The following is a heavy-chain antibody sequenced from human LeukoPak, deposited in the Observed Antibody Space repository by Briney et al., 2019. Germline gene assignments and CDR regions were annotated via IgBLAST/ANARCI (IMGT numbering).Heavy chain of an antibody. CDR3: ARHAVVPAALRYYYYGMDV. D-gene: IGHD2-2*01. V-gene: IGHV1-18*01. Sequence: ASVKVSCKASGYTFTRYGISWVRQAPGEGLEWMGWISTNSDEIHYARKFQGRVTLTTDTSASTAYMEVRSLRSDDTAVYYCARHAVVPAALRYYYYGMDVWGQGTTVTVSS. J-gene: IGHJ6*02. CDR2: ISTNSDEI. CDR1: GYTFTRYG.